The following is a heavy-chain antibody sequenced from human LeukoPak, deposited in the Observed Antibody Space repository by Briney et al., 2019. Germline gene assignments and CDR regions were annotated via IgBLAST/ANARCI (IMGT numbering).Heavy chain of an antibody. CDR3: ARDSRCYDHSGYYYFDY. Sequence: PSETLSLTCTVSGASTRSFDWNWIRQPPGQGLEWSGYIYYSGSTNYNPSLKSRVTISVDTFKNQFSQKLTSVDAADTAVYYCARDSRCYDHSGYYYFDYWGLGTVVSVSS. J-gene: IGHJ4*02. CDR1: GASTRSFD. CDR2: IYYSGST. V-gene: IGHV4-59*01. D-gene: IGHD3-22*01.